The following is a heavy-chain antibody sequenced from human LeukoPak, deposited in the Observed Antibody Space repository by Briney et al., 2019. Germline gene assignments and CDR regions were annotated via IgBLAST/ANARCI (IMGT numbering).Heavy chain of an antibody. Sequence: GGSLRLSCAASGFTFSTYAMHWVRQAPGKGLEYVSGISNNGDSTYYANSVKGSFTISRDIYKNTLHLQMGSLRAEDMAVYYCAREPFRGPNYYTDVWGKGTTVTVSS. V-gene: IGHV3-64*01. CDR3: AREPFRGPNYYTDV. CDR2: ISNNGDST. CDR1: GFTFSTYA. J-gene: IGHJ6*03. D-gene: IGHD5-24*01.